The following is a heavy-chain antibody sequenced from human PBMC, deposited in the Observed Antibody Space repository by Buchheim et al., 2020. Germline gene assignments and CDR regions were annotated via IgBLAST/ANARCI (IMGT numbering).Heavy chain of an antibody. Sequence: QVQLVQSGAEVKKPGASVKVSCKASGYTFTSYDNNWVRQATGQGLEWMGWMNPNSGNTGYEQKCQGRVTMTRNTSISTAYMELSSLRSEDTAVYYCARLDSSGWYLGGNWFDPWGQGTL. V-gene: IGHV1-8*01. CDR2: MNPNSGNT. D-gene: IGHD6-19*01. CDR3: ARLDSSGWYLGGNWFDP. J-gene: IGHJ5*02. CDR1: GYTFTSYD.